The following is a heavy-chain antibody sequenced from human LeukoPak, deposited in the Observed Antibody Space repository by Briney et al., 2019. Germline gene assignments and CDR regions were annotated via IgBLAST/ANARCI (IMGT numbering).Heavy chain of an antibody. CDR2: ISGSGGST. V-gene: IGHV3-23*01. J-gene: IGHJ4*02. CDR3: AKENDFWSGKLDY. D-gene: IGHD3-3*01. CDR1: GFTLSSNA. Sequence: GGSLRLSCAASGFTLSSNAMSGVGQAQGRGGEGVEAISGSGGSTYYADSVKGRFTISRDNSKNTLYLQMNSLRAEDTAVYYCAKENDFWSGKLDYWGQGTLVTVSS.